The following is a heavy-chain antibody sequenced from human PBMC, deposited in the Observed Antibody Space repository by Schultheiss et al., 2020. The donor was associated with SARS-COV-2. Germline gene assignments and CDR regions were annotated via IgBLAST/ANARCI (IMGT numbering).Heavy chain of an antibody. CDR1: GFTFSSYA. V-gene: IGHV3-66*01. J-gene: IGHJ5*02. Sequence: GGSLRLSCAASGFTFSSYAMSWVRQAPGKGLEWVSVIYSGGSTYYADSVKDRFTISRDNSKNTLYLQMNSLRAEDTAVYYCARYSSSWYYWFDPWGQGTLVTVSS. CDR2: IYSGGST. CDR3: ARYSSSWYYWFDP. D-gene: IGHD6-13*01.